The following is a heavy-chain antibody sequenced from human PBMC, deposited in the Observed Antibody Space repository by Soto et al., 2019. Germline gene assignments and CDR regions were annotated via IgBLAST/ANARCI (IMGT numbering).Heavy chain of an antibody. J-gene: IGHJ6*02. D-gene: IGHD6-13*01. CDR1: SGTFSSRA. Sequence: CRATSGTFSSRASSWVRKGPPQGLEWMGGIVPIFGTANYSQKFPGRVTLTPDESTTTPYMELSSLRSDDTAVYYCASAGSSRLSPLPAWNYRLDGWGQGTTVT. CDR3: ASAGSSRLSPLPAWNYRLDG. V-gene: IGHV1-69*01. CDR2: IVPIFGTA.